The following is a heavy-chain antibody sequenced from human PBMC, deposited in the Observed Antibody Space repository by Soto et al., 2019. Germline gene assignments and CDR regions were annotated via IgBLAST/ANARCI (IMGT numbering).Heavy chain of an antibody. J-gene: IGHJ4*02. Sequence: SGPTLVNPPQPLTLTCTFSGFSLSTSGMRVSWIRQPPGKALEWLARIDWDDDKFYNTSLKTRLTISKDSSKNQVVLTMTNMDPVDTATYYCARMFHCSGGTCPFDYWGQGALVTVSS. D-gene: IGHD2-15*01. CDR3: ARMFHCSGGTCPFDY. CDR1: GFSLSTSGMR. V-gene: IGHV2-70*04. CDR2: IDWDDDK.